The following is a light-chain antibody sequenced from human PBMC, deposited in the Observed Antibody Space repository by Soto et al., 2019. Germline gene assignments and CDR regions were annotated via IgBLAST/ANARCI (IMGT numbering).Light chain of an antibody. CDR2: GAS. CDR3: QQYGSLPPYI. J-gene: IGKJ2*01. Sequence: EIVLTQSPGILSLSPGERATLSCRASQSVSSSYLAWYQQKPGQAPRLLIYGASNRATGIPDRFSASGSKTNFTLTISRREPEEFAVYYCQQYGSLPPYIFGQGNKLEIK. CDR1: QSVSSSY. V-gene: IGKV3-20*01.